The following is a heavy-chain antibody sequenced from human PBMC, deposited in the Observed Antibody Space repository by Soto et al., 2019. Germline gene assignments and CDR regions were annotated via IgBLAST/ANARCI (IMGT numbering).Heavy chain of an antibody. CDR1: GFTFSSYG. V-gene: IGHV3-30*18. J-gene: IGHJ4*02. CDR2: ISYDGSNK. Sequence: QVQLVESGGGVVQPGRSLRLSCAASGFTFSSYGMHWVRQAPGKGLEWVAVISYDGSNKYYADSVKGRFTISRDNSKNTLDLQMKSLRAEDTAVYYCAKETGRKTAMVFFADLDYWGQGTLVTVSS. CDR3: AKETGRKTAMVFFADLDY. D-gene: IGHD5-18*01.